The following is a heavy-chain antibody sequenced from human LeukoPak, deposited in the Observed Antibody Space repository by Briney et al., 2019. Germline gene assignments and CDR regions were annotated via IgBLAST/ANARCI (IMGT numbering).Heavy chain of an antibody. J-gene: IGHJ1*01. CDR1: GGSFSGYY. CDR2: INHSGST. D-gene: IGHD6-6*01. CDR3: ARRGARPYFQH. V-gene: IGHV4-34*01. Sequence: PSETLSLTCAVYGGSFSGYYWSWIRQPPGKGLEWIGEINHSGSTNYNPSLKSRVTISVDTSKNQFSLKLSSVTAADTAVYYCARRGARPYFQHWGQSTLVTVSS.